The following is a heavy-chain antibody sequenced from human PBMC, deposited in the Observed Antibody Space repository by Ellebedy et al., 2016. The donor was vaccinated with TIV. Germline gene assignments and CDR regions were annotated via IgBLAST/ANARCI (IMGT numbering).Heavy chain of an antibody. V-gene: IGHV1-69*13. CDR3: ARGGGRYFDWLSLDY. CDR1: GGTFSSYA. CDR2: IIPIFGTA. D-gene: IGHD3-9*01. Sequence: SVKVSCXASGGTFSSYAISWVRQAPGQGLEWMGGIIPIFGTANYAQKFQGRVTITADESTSTAYMELSSLRSEDTAVYYCARGGGRYFDWLSLDYWGQGTLVTVSS. J-gene: IGHJ4*02.